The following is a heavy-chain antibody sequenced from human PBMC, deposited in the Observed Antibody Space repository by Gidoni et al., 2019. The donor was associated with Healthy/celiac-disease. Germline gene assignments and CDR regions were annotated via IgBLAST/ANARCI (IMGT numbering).Heavy chain of an antibody. CDR2: ISYDGSNK. J-gene: IGHJ4*02. CDR1: GFTFSSYG. D-gene: IGHD3-10*01. V-gene: IGHV3-30*18. Sequence: QVQLVESGGGVVQPGRSLRLSCAASGFTFSSYGMHWVRQAPGKGLEWVAVISYDGSNKYYVDSVKGRFTISRDNSKNTLYLQMNSLRGEDTAVYYCAKWRGSGLARLDPLDYWGQGTLVTVSS. CDR3: AKWRGSGLARLDPLDY.